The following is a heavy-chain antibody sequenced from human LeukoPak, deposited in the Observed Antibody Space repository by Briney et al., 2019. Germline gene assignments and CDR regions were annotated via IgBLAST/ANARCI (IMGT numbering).Heavy chain of an antibody. CDR2: IYYSGST. CDR1: GGSISSYY. D-gene: IGHD3-3*01. J-gene: IGHJ5*02. V-gene: IGHV4-59*08. Sequence: SETPSLTCTVSGGSISSYYWSWIRQPPGKGLEWIGYIYYSGSTNYNPSLKSRVTISVDTSKNQFSLKLSSVTAADTAVYYCARQWYYDFWSGYYIAWFDPWGQGTLVTVSS. CDR3: ARQWYYDFWSGYYIAWFDP.